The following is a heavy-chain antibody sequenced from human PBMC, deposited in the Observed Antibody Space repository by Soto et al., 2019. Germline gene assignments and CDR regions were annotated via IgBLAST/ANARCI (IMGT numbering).Heavy chain of an antibody. CDR3: ARDGEVGSNSREAYDYGMGV. V-gene: IGHV3-33*01. CDR2: IWYDGSNK. D-gene: IGHD3-16*01. Sequence: QVQLVESGGGVVQPGRSLRLSCAASGFTFSSYGMHWVRQAPGKGLEWVAVIWYDGSNKYYADSVKGRFTISRDNSKNTLYRQMNSRRAEDTAVYYCARDGEVGSNSREAYDYGMGVWGQGTTVTGSS. J-gene: IGHJ6*02. CDR1: GFTFSSYG.